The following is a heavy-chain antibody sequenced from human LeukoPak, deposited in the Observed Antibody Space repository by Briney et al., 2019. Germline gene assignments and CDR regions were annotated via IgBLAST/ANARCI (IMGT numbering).Heavy chain of an antibody. CDR2: INPNSGGT. J-gene: IGHJ4*02. CDR3: ARFGELLSQFDY. Sequence: ASVKVSCKASGYTFTGYYMHWVRQAPGQGLEWMGRINPNSGGTNYAQKFQGRVTITADESTSTAYMELSSLRSEDTAVYYCARFGELLSQFDYWGQGTLVTVSS. V-gene: IGHV1-2*06. D-gene: IGHD3-10*01. CDR1: GYTFTGYY.